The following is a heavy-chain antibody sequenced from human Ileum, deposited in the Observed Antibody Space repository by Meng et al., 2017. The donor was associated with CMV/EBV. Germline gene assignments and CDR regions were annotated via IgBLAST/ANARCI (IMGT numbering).Heavy chain of an antibody. CDR2: ISSDGTIT. J-gene: IGHJ4*02. CDR1: GFTFGSHW. V-gene: IGHV3-74*01. Sequence: SGFTFGSHWMHWFRQGPGRGLVWVSRISSDGTITTYADSVKGRFTISRDNADNTLYLQVNSLRADDTALYYCARDTALAATGPHFDSWGQGTLVTVSS. CDR3: ARDTALAATGPHFDS. D-gene: IGHD6-19*01.